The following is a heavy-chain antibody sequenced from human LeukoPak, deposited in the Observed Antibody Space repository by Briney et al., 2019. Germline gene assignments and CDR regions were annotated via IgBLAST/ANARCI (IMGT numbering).Heavy chain of an antibody. J-gene: IGHJ3*01. Sequence: ASVKVSCKVSGYTLTELSMHWVRQAPGKGLEWMGGFDPEDGETIYAQKFQGRVTMTEDTSTDTAYMELSSLRSEDTAVYYCATGRALCPDGVCYVGDAFDLWGQGTLVTVSS. D-gene: IGHD2-8*01. CDR3: ATGRALCPDGVCYVGDAFDL. CDR2: FDPEDGET. V-gene: IGHV1-24*01. CDR1: GYTLTELS.